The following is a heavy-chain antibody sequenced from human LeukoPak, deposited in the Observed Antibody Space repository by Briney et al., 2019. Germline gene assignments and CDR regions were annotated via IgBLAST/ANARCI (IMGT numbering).Heavy chain of an antibody. D-gene: IGHD3-3*01. Sequence: GGSLRLSCAASGFTFSSYAMSWVRQAPGKGLEWVSAISGSGGSTYYADSVKGRFTISRDNPKNTLYLQMNSLRAEDTAVYYCAKYPDYDFWSGYCDYWGQGTLVTVSS. V-gene: IGHV3-23*01. CDR2: ISGSGGST. CDR1: GFTFSSYA. J-gene: IGHJ4*02. CDR3: AKYPDYDFWSGYCDY.